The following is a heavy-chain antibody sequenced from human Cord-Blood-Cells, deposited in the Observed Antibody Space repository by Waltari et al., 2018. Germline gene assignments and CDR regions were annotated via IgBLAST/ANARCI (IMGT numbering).Heavy chain of an antibody. CDR1: GCSISSSSYS. V-gene: IGHV4-39*01. CDR2: IYYSGST. CDR3: ARFTRYGSGSYYYFDY. D-gene: IGHD3-10*01. J-gene: IGHJ4*02. Sequence: QLQLQESGPGLVKPSAPRSLTCTAYGCSISSSSYSWGWIRQPPGKGLEWIGSIYYSGSTYYNPSLKSRVTISVDTSKNQFSLKLSSVTAADTAVYYCARFTRYGSGSYYYFDYWGQGTLVTVSS.